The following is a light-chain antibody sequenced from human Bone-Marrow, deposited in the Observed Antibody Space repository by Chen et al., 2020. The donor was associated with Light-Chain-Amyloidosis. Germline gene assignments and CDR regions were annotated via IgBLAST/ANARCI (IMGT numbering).Light chain of an antibody. Sequence: SYVLTQPSSVSLAPGQTSTLACGRNNIGSTSVHWYPQTPGQAPLLVVYDDSDRPSGIPEQLSGSNSGNTATLNISRVEAGDEADYYCQVWDRSSDRPVFGGGTKLTVL. V-gene: IGLV3-21*02. J-gene: IGLJ3*02. CDR1: NIGSTS. CDR3: QVWDRSSDRPV. CDR2: DDS.